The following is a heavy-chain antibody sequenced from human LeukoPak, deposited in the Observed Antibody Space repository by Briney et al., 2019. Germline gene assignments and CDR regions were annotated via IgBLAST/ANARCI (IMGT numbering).Heavy chain of an antibody. V-gene: IGHV3-53*01. J-gene: IGHJ4*02. CDR3: ARRAGDYSHPYDY. CDR2: IYSGGNT. CDR1: GFTFSDYY. Sequence: PGGSLRLSCAASGFTFSDYYMSWIRQAPGKGLEWVSFIYSGGNTHYSDSVKGRFTISRDNSKNTLYLQMNSLRAEDTAVYYCARRAGDYSHPYDYWGQGTLVTVSS. D-gene: IGHD3-22*01.